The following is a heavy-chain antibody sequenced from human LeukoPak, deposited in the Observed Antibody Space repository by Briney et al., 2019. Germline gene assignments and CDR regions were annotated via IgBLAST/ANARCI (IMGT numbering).Heavy chain of an antibody. CDR3: ARFEGTTIDY. D-gene: IGHD4-11*01. Sequence: ASVKVSCKASGYTFTGYYMHWVRQAPGQGLEWMGWINPNSGGTNYALKFQGRVTMTRDTSISTAYMELSRLRSDDTAVYYCARFEGTTIDYWGQGTLVTVSS. CDR1: GYTFTGYY. CDR2: INPNSGGT. V-gene: IGHV1-2*02. J-gene: IGHJ4*02.